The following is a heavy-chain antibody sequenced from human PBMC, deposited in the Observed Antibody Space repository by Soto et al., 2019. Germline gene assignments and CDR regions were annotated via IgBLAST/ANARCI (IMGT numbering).Heavy chain of an antibody. V-gene: IGHV4-59*12. Sequence: SETLSLTCTVSGGSISSYYWSWIRQPPGKGLEWIGYIYYSGSTNYNPSLKSRVTISVDTSKNQFSLKLSSVTAADTAVYYCARGVNSGYSSSWFSDYYYYYYMDVWGKGTTVTVSS. CDR3: ARGVNSGYSSSWFSDYYYYYYMDV. J-gene: IGHJ6*03. D-gene: IGHD6-13*01. CDR1: GGSISSYY. CDR2: IYYSGST.